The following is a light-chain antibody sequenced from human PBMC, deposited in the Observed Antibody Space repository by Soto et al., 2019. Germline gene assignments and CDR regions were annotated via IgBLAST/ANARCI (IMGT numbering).Light chain of an antibody. V-gene: IGKV3-15*01. CDR3: QQYNNWPPWT. J-gene: IGKJ1*01. CDR2: YAS. Sequence: VLTQSPATLFLSPGERATLSCRASQTVSRYLAWYQQKPGQAPRLLIYYASTRTTGIPARFSGSGSGTEFTLTISSLQSEDFAVYYCQQYNNWPPWTFDQGTKVEIK. CDR1: QTVSRY.